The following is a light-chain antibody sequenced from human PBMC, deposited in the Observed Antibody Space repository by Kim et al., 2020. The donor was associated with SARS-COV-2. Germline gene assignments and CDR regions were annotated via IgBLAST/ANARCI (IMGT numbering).Light chain of an antibody. Sequence: QSVLTQPPSVSGAPGQRVTISCTGSSSNIGAGYDVHWYQQLPRTAPKLLIYGNTNRPSGVPDRFSASKSDTSASLAITGLQAEDEADYYCQSYDSSLSGSVFGGGTQLTVL. CDR3: QSYDSSLSGSV. CDR1: SSNIGAGYD. J-gene: IGLJ3*02. CDR2: GNT. V-gene: IGLV1-40*01.